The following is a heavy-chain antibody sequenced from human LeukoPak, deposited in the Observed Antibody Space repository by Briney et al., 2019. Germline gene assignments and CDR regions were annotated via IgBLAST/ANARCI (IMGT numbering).Heavy chain of an antibody. CDR1: GFTFKDYA. CDR3: ARVGEYCGGGTCSDH. D-gene: IGHD2-15*01. J-gene: IGHJ5*02. Sequence: GGSLRLSCEASGFTFKDYAMQWVRQAPGRGLEWVAVILYHERGTYYGESMKGRFTVSRDNSNNTLFLQMNGLTSNDTAVYYCARVGEYCGGGTCSDHWGQGTLAIVSS. CDR2: ILYHERGT. V-gene: IGHV3-30*04.